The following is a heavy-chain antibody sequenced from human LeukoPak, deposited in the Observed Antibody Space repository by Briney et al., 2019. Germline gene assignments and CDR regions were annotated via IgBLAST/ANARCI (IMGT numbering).Heavy chain of an antibody. J-gene: IGHJ2*01. CDR2: IIPIFGTA. CDR1: GGTFSSYA. D-gene: IGHD3/OR15-3a*01. V-gene: IGHV1-69*13. Sequence: ASVKVSCKASGGTFSSYAISWVRQAPGQGLEWMGGIIPIFGTANYAQKFQGRVTITADESTSTAYMELSSLRSEDAAVYYCAKTPVPRPGDWWYFDLWGRGTRVTVSS. CDR3: AKTPVPRPGDWWYFDL.